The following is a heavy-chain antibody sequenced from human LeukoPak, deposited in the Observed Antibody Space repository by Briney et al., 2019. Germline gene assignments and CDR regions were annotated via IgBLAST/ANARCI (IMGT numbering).Heavy chain of an antibody. CDR3: ATYGQTTVTLWY. J-gene: IGHJ4*02. D-gene: IGHD4-17*01. CDR1: GFTFSSYS. V-gene: IGHV3-48*04. Sequence: PGGSLRLSCAASGFTFSSYSMNWVRQAPGKGLEWVSYISDSSSTIYYADSVKGRFTISRDNAKNSLYLQMNSLRAEDTAVYYCATYGQTTVTLWYWGQGTLVTVSS. CDR2: ISDSSSTI.